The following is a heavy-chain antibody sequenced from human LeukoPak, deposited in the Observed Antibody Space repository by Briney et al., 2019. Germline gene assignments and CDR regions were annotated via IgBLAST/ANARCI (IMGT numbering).Heavy chain of an antibody. Sequence: GGSLRLSCAASGFTFSSYEMNWVRQAPGKGLEWVSYISSSGSTIYYADSVKGRFTISRDNAKNSLYLQMNSLRAEDTAVYYCARIQSQFDYWGQGTLVTVSS. CDR3: ARIQSQFDY. V-gene: IGHV3-48*03. J-gene: IGHJ4*02. CDR1: GFTFSSYE. CDR2: ISSSGSTI.